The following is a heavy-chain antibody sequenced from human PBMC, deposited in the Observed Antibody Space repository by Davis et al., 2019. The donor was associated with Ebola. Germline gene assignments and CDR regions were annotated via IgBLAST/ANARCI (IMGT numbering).Heavy chain of an antibody. CDR1: GFNFYRYE. J-gene: IGHJ6*02. CDR3: ARADAVAGERDAGYSLDV. D-gene: IGHD6-19*01. CDR2: ISGSATST. Sequence: GESLKISCAASGFNFYRYEMNWVRQAPGKGLEWVSYISGSATSTFYADSVKGRFTISRDNAKNLLFLQMNSLGVEDTAVYYCARADAVAGERDAGYSLDVWGQGTTVTVSS. V-gene: IGHV3-48*03.